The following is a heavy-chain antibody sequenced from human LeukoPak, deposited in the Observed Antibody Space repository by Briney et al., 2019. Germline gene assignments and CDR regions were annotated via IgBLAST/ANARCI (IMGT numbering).Heavy chain of an antibody. CDR2: ISTYNGHT. J-gene: IGHJ4*02. V-gene: IGHV1-18*01. CDR3: ARGSYYYDSSGYSGY. Sequence: ASVKVSCKTSGYTFNNYGISWVRQAPGQGLEWMGWISTYNGHTIYTQKFQGRVTMTTDTSTSTAYMELRSLRSDDTAVYYCARGSYYYDSSGYSGYWGQGTLVTVSS. CDR1: GYTFNNYG. D-gene: IGHD3-22*01.